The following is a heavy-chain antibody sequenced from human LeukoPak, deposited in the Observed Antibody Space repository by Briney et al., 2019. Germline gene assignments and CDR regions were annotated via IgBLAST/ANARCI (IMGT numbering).Heavy chain of an antibody. V-gene: IGHV1-18*01. CDR1: GYTFTSYG. CDR2: ISAYNGNT. D-gene: IGHD5-12*01. CDR3: ARVGSVDIVATTDYYYYGMDV. J-gene: IGHJ6*02. Sequence: ASVKVSCKASGYTFTSYGISWVRQAPGQGLEWMGWISAYNGNTNYAQKLQGRVTMTTDTSTSTAYVELRSLRSDDTAVYYCARVGSVDIVATTDYYYYGMDVWGQGTTVTVSS.